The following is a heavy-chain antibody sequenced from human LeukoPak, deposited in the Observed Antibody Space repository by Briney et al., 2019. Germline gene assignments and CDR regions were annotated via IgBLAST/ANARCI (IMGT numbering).Heavy chain of an antibody. Sequence: SETLSLTCTVSGGSISTTSFYWAWIRQPPGKGLEWIGSIYFSGTTHYNPSLKSRVTISVDTSKNNFSLKLTSLTVADTAVYYCARTGYRGSPGGSGSYYPYYYYYYMDVWGKGTTVTISS. J-gene: IGHJ6*03. CDR1: GGSISTTSFY. V-gene: IGHV4-39*02. CDR2: IYFSGTT. CDR3: ARTGYRGSPGGSGSYYPYYYYYYMDV. D-gene: IGHD3-10*01.